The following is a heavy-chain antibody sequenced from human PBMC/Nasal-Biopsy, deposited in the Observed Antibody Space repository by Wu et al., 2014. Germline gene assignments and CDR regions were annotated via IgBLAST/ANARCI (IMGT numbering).Heavy chain of an antibody. CDR2: VHHSGPP. CDR3: ARQEGYDFLTAYYNTAFDV. CDR1: GDSIVSRIYY. D-gene: IGHD3-9*01. J-gene: IGHJ3*01. Sequence: TLSLTCSVSGDSIVSRIYYWAWIRQPPGKGLEWIGTVHHSGPPTTIRPSRVESPCPLTRPRIKSFLRLNSVTATDTALYFCARQEGYDFLTAYYNTAFDVWGQGTNGHRLF. V-gene: IGHV4-39*01.